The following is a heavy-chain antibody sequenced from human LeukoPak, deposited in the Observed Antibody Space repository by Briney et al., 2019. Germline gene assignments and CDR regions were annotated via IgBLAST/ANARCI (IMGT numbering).Heavy chain of an antibody. J-gene: IGHJ4*02. CDR2: IYNSGGT. CDR1: GGSISSYY. Sequence: KPSETLSLTCTVSGGSISSYYWSWIRQPPGKGVEWIGYIYNSGGTNYNPSLKSRVTISVDTSKNQFSLELSSVTAADTAVYYCARGYYDSSAYYLFDYWGQGTLVTVSS. CDR3: ARGYYDSSAYYLFDY. V-gene: IGHV4-59*01. D-gene: IGHD3-22*01.